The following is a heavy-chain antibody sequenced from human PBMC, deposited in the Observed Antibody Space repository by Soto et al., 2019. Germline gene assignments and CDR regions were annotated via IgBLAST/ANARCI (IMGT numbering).Heavy chain of an antibody. CDR2: VSHDGRNT. J-gene: IGHJ4*02. CDR3: AKGGRQWLVTSDFNY. D-gene: IGHD6-19*01. CDR1: GFTFSDYA. V-gene: IGHV3-30*18. Sequence: VQLVESGGGVVQPGRSLRLSCAASGFTFSDYAMHWVRQAPGKGLEWVAVVSHDGRNTHYADSVKGRFTISRNSSKNTVSLEMTSMRAEDTAVFYCAKGGRQWLVTSDFNYWGQGALVTVSS.